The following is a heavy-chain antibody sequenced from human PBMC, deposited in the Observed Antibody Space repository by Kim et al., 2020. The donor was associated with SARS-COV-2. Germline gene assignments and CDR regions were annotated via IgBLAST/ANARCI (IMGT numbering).Heavy chain of an antibody. CDR2: MYYSGST. D-gene: IGHD3-22*01. V-gene: IGHV4-39*01. Sequence: SETLSLTCTVSGGSISSSSYYWGWIRQPPGKGLEWIGSMYYSGSTYYNPSLKSRVTISVDTSKNQFSLKLSSVTAADTAVYYCAAIRDYYDSSGYYSSGFDYWGQGTLVTVSS. CDR1: GGSISSSSYY. CDR3: AAIRDYYDSSGYYSSGFDY. J-gene: IGHJ4*02.